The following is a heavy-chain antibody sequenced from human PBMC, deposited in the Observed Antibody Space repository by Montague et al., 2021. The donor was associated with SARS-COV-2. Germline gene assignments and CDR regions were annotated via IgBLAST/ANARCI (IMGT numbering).Heavy chain of an antibody. CDR3: ARLRDGVVPSPILGVGPYYSCYYMDV. V-gene: IGHV4-31*03. CDR1: GGSISSGGYY. CDR2: IYYSGST. J-gene: IGHJ6*03. Sequence: TLSLTCTVSGGSISSGGYYWSWIRQHPGKGLEWIGYIYYSGSTYYNPSLKSRVTISVDTSKNQFSLKLSSVTAADTAVYYCARLRDGVVPSPILGVGPYYSCYYMDVWGRGTTVTVSS. D-gene: IGHD3-10*01.